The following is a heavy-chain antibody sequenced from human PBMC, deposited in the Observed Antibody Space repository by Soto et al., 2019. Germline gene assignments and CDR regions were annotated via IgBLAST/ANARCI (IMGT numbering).Heavy chain of an antibody. D-gene: IGHD3-16*01. CDR3: ARGRFRRTWFDP. CDR1: GYTFTNYD. CDR2: MNPDSGNT. J-gene: IGHJ5*02. V-gene: IGHV1-8*01. Sequence: QVQLVQSGAEVKKPGASVKVSCKASGYTFTNYDIHWVRQATGQGLEWMGWMNPDSGNTGQSKQFQGRVTMTRDTSISTAYMAMSSLRSEDTAVYYCARGRFRRTWFDPWGKGTLVTVSS.